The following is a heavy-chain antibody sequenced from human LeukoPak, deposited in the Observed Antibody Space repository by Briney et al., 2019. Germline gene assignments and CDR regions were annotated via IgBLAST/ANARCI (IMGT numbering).Heavy chain of an antibody. Sequence: PGGSLRLSCAASGFTFSNYGMHWVRQAPGKGLEWVAVISYDGNNKYYADSVKGRFTVSRDNSKNTLFLQMNSLRAEDAAVYYCAYPSYDSSGYHYYYYYGMDVWGQGTTVTVSS. D-gene: IGHD3-22*01. CDR1: GFTFSNYG. CDR3: AYPSYDSSGYHYYYYYGMDV. J-gene: IGHJ6*02. CDR2: ISYDGNNK. V-gene: IGHV3-30*03.